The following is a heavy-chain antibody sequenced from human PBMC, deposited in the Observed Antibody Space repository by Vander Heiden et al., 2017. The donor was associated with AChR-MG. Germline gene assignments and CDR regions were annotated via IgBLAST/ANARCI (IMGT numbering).Heavy chain of an antibody. D-gene: IGHD6-13*01. CDR1: GFTFDAYA. CDR3: AKSAPSYSSSWYYFDY. J-gene: IGHJ4*02. Sequence: EVQLVESGGGLVQPGRSLRLSCAASGFTFDAYAMHGVRQAPGKGLEWVSGISWNSGSIGYADSVKGRFTISRDNAKNSLYLQMNSLRAEDTALYYCAKSAPSYSSSWYYFDYWGQGTLVTVSS. V-gene: IGHV3-9*01. CDR2: ISWNSGSI.